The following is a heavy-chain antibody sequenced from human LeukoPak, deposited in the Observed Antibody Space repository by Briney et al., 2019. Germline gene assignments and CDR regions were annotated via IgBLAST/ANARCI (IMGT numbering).Heavy chain of an antibody. CDR2: IYYSGST. V-gene: IGHV4-59*08. CDR1: GGSISNYY. Sequence: SETPSPTCTVSGGSISNYYWSWIRQPPGKGPGWIGYIYYSGSTNYNPSLKSRVTISVDTSKNQFSLKLSSVTAADTAVYYCARAQWLVDYFDYWGQGTLVTVSS. D-gene: IGHD6-19*01. J-gene: IGHJ4*02. CDR3: ARAQWLVDYFDY.